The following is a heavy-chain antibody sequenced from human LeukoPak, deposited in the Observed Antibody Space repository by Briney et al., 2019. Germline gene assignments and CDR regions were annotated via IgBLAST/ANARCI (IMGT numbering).Heavy chain of an antibody. J-gene: IGHJ4*02. D-gene: IGHD3-10*01. CDR3: ARARGGFGEIFDY. Sequence: PGGSLRLSCVVSGFTFRTYWMSWVRQAPGKGRECVATIKQDGRVKNYGDSVQGRFTISRDNAKNSLYLQMQSLRAEDTAVYYCARARGGFGEIFDYWGQGTLVTVSS. CDR1: GFTFRTYW. V-gene: IGHV3-7*01. CDR2: IKQDGRVK.